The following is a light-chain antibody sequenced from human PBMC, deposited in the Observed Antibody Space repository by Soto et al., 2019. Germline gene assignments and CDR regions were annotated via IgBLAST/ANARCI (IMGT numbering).Light chain of an antibody. CDR3: QSYDTSLRGWL. CDR2: GDT. CDR1: SSNIGAGHA. V-gene: IGLV1-40*01. Sequence: QSVLTQPPSVSGAPWQRVTISCTGTSSNIGAGHAVHWYRQFPGAAPKLLIYGDTHRPSGVPDRFSGSKSATSASLVITGLQAKDEADYYCQSYDTSLRGWLFGGRTKLTVL. J-gene: IGLJ3*02.